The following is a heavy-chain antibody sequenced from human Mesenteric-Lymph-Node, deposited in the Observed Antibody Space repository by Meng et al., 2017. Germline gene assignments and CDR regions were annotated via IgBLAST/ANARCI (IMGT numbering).Heavy chain of an antibody. Sequence: SVKVSCKAFGGTFSSYPLSWVRQGPGQGFEWMGGIIPIRGQTNYAQRFQRRLTITADDSTNTAYMELSSLTSADTAVYYFGRPHAQGNDHYAMDVWGHGTAVTVSS. CDR2: IIPIRGQT. J-gene: IGHJ6*02. V-gene: IGHV1-69*10. CDR3: GRPHAQGNDHYAMDV. CDR1: GGTFSSYP. D-gene: IGHD3-10*01.